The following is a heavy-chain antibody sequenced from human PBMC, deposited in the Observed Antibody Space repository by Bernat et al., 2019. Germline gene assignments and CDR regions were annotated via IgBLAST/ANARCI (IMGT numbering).Heavy chain of an antibody. CDR2: ISYDGSNK. CDR1: GFTFSSYA. D-gene: IGHD2-15*01. V-gene: IGHV3-30-3*01. CDR3: ARGGFDAFDI. J-gene: IGHJ3*02. Sequence: QVQLVESGGGVVQPGRSLRLSCAASGFTFSSYAMHWVRQAPGKGLEWVAVISYDGSNKYYADSVKGRFTISRDNSKNTLYLQMNSLRAEDTAVYHCARGGFDAFDIWGQGTMVTVSS.